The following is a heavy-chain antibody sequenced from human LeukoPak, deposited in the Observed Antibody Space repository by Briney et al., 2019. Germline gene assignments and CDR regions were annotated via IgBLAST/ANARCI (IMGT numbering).Heavy chain of an antibody. CDR3: ARQHGYYDILTGNYANWFDP. D-gene: IGHD3-9*01. CDR1: GGSISSYY. CDR2: IYTSGST. J-gene: IGHJ5*02. V-gene: IGHV4-4*07. Sequence: SETLSLTCTVSGGSISSYYWSCIRQPAGKGLEWIGRIYTSGSTNYNPSLKSRVTISVDTSKNQFSLKLSSVTAADTAVYYCARQHGYYDILTGNYANWFDPWGQGTLVTVSS.